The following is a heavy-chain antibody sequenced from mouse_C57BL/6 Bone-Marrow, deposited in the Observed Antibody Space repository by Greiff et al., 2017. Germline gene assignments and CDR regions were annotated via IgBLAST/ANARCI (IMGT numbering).Heavy chain of an antibody. CDR1: GYAFTNYL. CDR3: PRYDYDEAWFAY. Sequence: QVQLQQSGAELVRPGTSVKVSCKASGYAFTNYLIEWVKQRPGQGLEWIGVINPGSGGTNYNEKFKGKATLTADKSSSTAYMQLSSLTSEDSAVYFCPRYDYDEAWFAYWGQGTLVTVSA. D-gene: IGHD2-4*01. V-gene: IGHV1-54*01. CDR2: INPGSGGT. J-gene: IGHJ3*01.